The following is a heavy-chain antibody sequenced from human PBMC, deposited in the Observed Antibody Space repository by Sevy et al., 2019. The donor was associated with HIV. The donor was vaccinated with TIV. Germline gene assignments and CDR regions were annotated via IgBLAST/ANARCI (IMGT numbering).Heavy chain of an antibody. D-gene: IGHD4-17*01. CDR3: ARDVAFTTEYSYGMDV. CDR2: ISYAGSNK. J-gene: IGHJ6*02. CDR1: GVMFSSYS. Sequence: GGSLRLSCAASGVMFSSYSVHWVRQAPGKGLEWVAVISYAGSNKYYADSVKGRFTISRDNSKNTLYLQMNSLIAEDTAVYYCARDVAFTTEYSYGMDVWGQGTTVTVSS. V-gene: IGHV3-30-3*01.